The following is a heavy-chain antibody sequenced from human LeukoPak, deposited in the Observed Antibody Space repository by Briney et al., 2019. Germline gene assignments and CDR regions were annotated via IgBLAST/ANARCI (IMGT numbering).Heavy chain of an antibody. CDR2: IYYSGST. Sequence: SEPLSLTCTVSGDSVSNDKFFWGWIRQPPGKGLEWIGSIYYSGSTYYNPSLKSRVTISVDTSKNQFSLKLSSVTAADTAVYYCARRIKSGPKAAAGYFDYWGQGTLVTVSS. J-gene: IGHJ4*02. CDR3: ARRIKSGPKAAAGYFDY. D-gene: IGHD6-13*01. CDR1: GDSVSNDKFF. V-gene: IGHV4-39*07.